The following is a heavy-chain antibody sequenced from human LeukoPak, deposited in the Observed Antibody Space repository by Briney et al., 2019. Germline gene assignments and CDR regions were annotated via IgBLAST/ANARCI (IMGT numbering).Heavy chain of an antibody. V-gene: IGHV4-38-2*02. J-gene: IGHJ5*02. CDR2: IYHSGST. Sequence: SETLSLTCTVSGYSISSDYYWGWIRQPPGKGLEWIGSIYHSGSTYYSPSLKSRVTISVDTSKNQFSLKLSSVTAADTAVYYCASLRRNYYGSGTLFDPWGEGTLVTVSS. CDR3: ASLRRNYYGSGTLFDP. CDR1: GYSISSDYY. D-gene: IGHD3-10*01.